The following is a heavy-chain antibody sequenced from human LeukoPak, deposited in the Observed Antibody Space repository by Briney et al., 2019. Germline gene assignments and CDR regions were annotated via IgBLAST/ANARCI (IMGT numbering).Heavy chain of an antibody. CDR2: INGDGSAT. CDR3: ARDRLYTSDY. CDR1: GFTFSSYW. Sequence: PGGSLRLSCAASGFTFSSYWMHWVRQAPGKGLVWVSRINGDGSATTYADSLKGRFTISRDNTKNTLSLQINSLRAEVTAVYFCARDRLYTSDYGGQGTLVTVSS. V-gene: IGHV3-74*01. D-gene: IGHD3-16*01. J-gene: IGHJ4*02.